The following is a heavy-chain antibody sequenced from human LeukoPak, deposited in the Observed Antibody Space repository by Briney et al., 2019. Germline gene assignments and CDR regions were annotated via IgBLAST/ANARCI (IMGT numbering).Heavy chain of an antibody. CDR2: IIPIFGTA. Sequence: SVKVSCKASGGTFSSYAISWVRQAPGQGLEWMGRIIPIFGTANYAQKFQGRVTITTDESTSTAYMELSSLRSEDTAVYYCARGDDCSGGSCYQRPFDYWGQGTLVTVSS. J-gene: IGHJ4*02. D-gene: IGHD2-15*01. V-gene: IGHV1-69*05. CDR3: ARGDDCSGGSCYQRPFDY. CDR1: GGTFSSYA.